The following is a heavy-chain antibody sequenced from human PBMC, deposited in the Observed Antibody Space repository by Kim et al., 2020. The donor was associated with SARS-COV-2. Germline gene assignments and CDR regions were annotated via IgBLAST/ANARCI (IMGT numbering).Heavy chain of an antibody. CDR1: GYSFTSYW. CDR3: ARHSIYRASCYMSLCMYYYYYGMDV. D-gene: IGHD2-2*02. J-gene: IGHJ6*02. V-gene: IGHV5-51*01. Sequence: GESLKISCKGSGYSFTSYWIGWVRQMPGKGLEWMGIIYPGDSDTRYSPSFQGQVTISADKSISTAYLQWSSLKASDTAMYYCARHSIYRASCYMSLCMYYYYYGMDVWGQGTTVTVSS. CDR2: IYPGDSDT.